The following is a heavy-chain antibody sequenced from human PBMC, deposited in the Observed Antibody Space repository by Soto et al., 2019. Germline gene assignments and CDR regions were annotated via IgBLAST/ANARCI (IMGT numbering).Heavy chain of an antibody. CDR2: ISSGDAFT. CDR3: AKDRQESSFS. Sequence: EVQLLESGGGLVQPGGSLRLSCAASGFNFRNYAMSWVRQAPGKGLEWVSTISSGDAFTYYADSVKGRFTISRDYSKSTLYLPMNTLRAEDTAVYYCAKDRQESSFSWGQGTLVTVSS. J-gene: IGHJ5*02. CDR1: GFNFRNYA. D-gene: IGHD6-19*01. V-gene: IGHV3-23*01.